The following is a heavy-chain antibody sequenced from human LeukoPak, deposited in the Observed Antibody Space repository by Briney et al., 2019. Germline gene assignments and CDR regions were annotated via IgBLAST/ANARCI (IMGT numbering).Heavy chain of an antibody. CDR2: ISGSGGST. CDR1: GFTFSTYV. D-gene: IGHD5-12*01. J-gene: IGHJ6*03. CDR3: AKAQTVGYSAYIYYMDV. Sequence: GGSLRLSCPASGFTFSTYVMSWVRQAPGKGLEWVSVISGSGGSTYYADSVKGRFTISRDNSKNTLFLQMNSLRAEDTAVYYCAKAQTVGYSAYIYYMDVWGKGTTVTISS. V-gene: IGHV3-23*01.